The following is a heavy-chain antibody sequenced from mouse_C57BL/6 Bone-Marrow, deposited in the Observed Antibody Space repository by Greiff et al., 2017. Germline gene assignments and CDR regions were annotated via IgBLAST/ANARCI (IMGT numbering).Heavy chain of an antibody. Sequence: EVHLVESGGGLVKPGGSLKLSCAASGFTFSDYGMHWVRQAPEKGLEWVAYISSGSSTIYYADTVKGRFTISRDNAKNTLFLQMTSLRSENTAMDYCANGNYRAYAMDYWGQGASVTVSS. CDR3: ANGNYRAYAMDY. J-gene: IGHJ4*01. D-gene: IGHD2-1*01. CDR1: GFTFSDYG. CDR2: ISSGSSTI. V-gene: IGHV5-17*01.